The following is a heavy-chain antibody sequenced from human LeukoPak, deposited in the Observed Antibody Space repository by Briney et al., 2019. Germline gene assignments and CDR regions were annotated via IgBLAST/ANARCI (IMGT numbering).Heavy chain of an antibody. V-gene: IGHV1-18*01. D-gene: IGHD3-10*01. CDR1: GYTFTSYG. J-gene: IGHJ4*02. CDR3: ARVLGLGLHAYGPRLYFDY. Sequence: GASVKVSCKASGYTFTSYGISWVRQAPGQGLEWMGWISAYNGNTNYAQKLQGRVTMTTDTSTSTAYMELRSLRSDDTAVYYCARVLGLGLHAYGPRLYFDYWGQGTLVTVSS. CDR2: ISAYNGNT.